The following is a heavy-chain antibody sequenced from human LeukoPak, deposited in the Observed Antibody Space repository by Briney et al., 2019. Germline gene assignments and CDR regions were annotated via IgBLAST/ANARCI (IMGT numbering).Heavy chain of an antibody. J-gene: IGHJ6*03. CDR2: ISFDGSNK. CDR1: GFTFSSYG. CDR3: AKDWAVATFLNYYMDV. V-gene: IGHV3-30*18. D-gene: IGHD6-19*01. Sequence: GGSLRLSCAASGFTFSSYGMHWVRQAPGKGLEWVAVISFDGSNKYYADSVKGRFTISRDNSKNTLFLQMNSLRAEDTALYYCAKDWAVATFLNYYMDVWGQGTTVTVS.